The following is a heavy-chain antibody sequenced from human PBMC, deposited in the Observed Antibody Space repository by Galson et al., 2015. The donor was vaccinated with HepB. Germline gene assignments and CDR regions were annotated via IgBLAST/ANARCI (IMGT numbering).Heavy chain of an antibody. CDR3: ARGSIARFSSGWYGPQVLYYYGMDV. CDR2: INHSGST. CDR1: GGSFSGYY. D-gene: IGHD6-19*01. Sequence: SETLSLTCAVYGGSFSGYYWSWIRQPPGKGLEWIGEINHSGSTNYNPSLKSRVTISVDTSKNQFSLKLSSVTAADTAVYYCARGSIARFSSGWYGPQVLYYYGMDVWGQGTTVTVSS. V-gene: IGHV4-34*01. J-gene: IGHJ6*02.